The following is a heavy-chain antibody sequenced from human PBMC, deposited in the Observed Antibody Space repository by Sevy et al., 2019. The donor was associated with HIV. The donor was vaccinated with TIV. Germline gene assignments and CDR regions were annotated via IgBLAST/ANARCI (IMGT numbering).Heavy chain of an antibody. V-gene: IGHV3-11*01. CDR2: INSRGNDI. D-gene: IGHD4-17*01. CDR1: GFTFSDYY. Sequence: GGSLRLSCAASGFTFSDYYMSWIRQAPGKGLEGVSYINSRGNDIYYADSVKGRFTISRDKAKNSLYLQMNSLRTDATAVYYCARDPIYGDYGDYWGQGTLVTVSS. J-gene: IGHJ4*02. CDR3: ARDPIYGDYGDY.